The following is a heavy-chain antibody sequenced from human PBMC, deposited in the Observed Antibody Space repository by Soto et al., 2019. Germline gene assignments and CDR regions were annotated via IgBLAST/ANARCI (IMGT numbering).Heavy chain of an antibody. D-gene: IGHD5-12*01. J-gene: IGHJ4*02. CDR2: ISGSGGST. CDR3: AKDRNEYSGYDFSPYFDY. V-gene: IGHV3-23*01. CDR1: GFTFSSYA. Sequence: AGGSLRLSCAASGFTFSSYAMSWVRQAPGKGLEWVSAISGSGGSTYYADSVKGRFTISRDNSKNTLYLQMNSLRAEDTAVYSCAKDRNEYSGYDFSPYFDYWGQGTLVTVSS.